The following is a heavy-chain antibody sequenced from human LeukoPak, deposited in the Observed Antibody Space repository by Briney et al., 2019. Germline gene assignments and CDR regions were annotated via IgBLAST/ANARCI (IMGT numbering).Heavy chain of an antibody. J-gene: IGHJ4*02. CDR2: IYHSGST. Sequence: SETLSLACTVSGYSISSGYYWGWIRQPPGKGLEWIGSIYHSGSTYYNPSLKSRVTISVDTSKNQFSLKLSSVTAADTAVYYCARVEFRGSGSYSEAIDYWGQGTLVTVSS. CDR1: GYSISSGYY. D-gene: IGHD3-22*01. V-gene: IGHV4-38-2*02. CDR3: ARVEFRGSGSYSEAIDY.